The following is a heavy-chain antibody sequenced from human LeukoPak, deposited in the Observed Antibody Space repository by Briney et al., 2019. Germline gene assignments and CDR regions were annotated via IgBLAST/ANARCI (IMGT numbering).Heavy chain of an antibody. CDR1: RFTFNNYG. Sequence: PGGSLRLSCAASRFTFNNYGMHWIRQAPGKGLEWVTFIPFDGNNDYYADSVKGRFTISRDNSKNTLYLQMNSLRAEDTAVYYCARGRGRWLQYVGYWGQGTLVTVSS. CDR3: ARGRGRWLQYVGY. D-gene: IGHD5-24*01. J-gene: IGHJ4*02. CDR2: IPFDGNND. V-gene: IGHV3-30*03.